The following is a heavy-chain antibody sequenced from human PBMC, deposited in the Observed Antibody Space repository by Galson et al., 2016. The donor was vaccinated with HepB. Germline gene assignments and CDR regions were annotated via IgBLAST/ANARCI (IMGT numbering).Heavy chain of an antibody. CDR1: GFPFSSYG. CDR2: IWYYGSNN. CDR3: ARDVRPRQPHYHGMDV. V-gene: IGHV3-33*01. Sequence: LRLPCAASGFPFSSYGMHWVRQAPGKGREGVGFIWYYGSNNFYADSVKGRFTISRDNSKNTLYLQMNSLRAEDTSVYYCARDVRPRQPHYHGMDVWGQGTTVTVSS. J-gene: IGHJ6*02. D-gene: IGHD1-1*01.